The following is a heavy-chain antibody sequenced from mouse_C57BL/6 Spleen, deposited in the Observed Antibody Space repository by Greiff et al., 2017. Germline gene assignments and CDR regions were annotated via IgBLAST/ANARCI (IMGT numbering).Heavy chain of an antibody. CDR1: GYTFTSYW. Sequence: QVQLQQPGAELVRPGSSVKLSCKASGYTFTSYWMHWVKQRPIQGLEWIGNIDPSDSETHSNQKFKDKATLTVDKSSSTAYMQLSSLTSEDSAVYYCARYYGSSHGYAMGYWCQGTSVTVSS. J-gene: IGHJ4*01. CDR3: ARYYGSSHGYAMGY. V-gene: IGHV1-52*01. CDR2: IDPSDSET. D-gene: IGHD1-1*01.